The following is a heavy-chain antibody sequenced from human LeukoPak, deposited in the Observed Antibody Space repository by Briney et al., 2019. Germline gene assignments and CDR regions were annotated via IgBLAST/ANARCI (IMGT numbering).Heavy chain of an antibody. V-gene: IGHV1-46*01. D-gene: IGHD5-24*01. J-gene: IGHJ3*02. CDR3: ARIRDGYNDAYDI. Sequence: TSVKVSCKASGYTFTNYYMHWVRQAPGQGLEWMGLINPGGGNTNYAQNFQGRVTMTRDTSTSTVYMELSSLRSEDTAIYYCARIRDGYNDAYDIWGQGTVVTVPS. CDR2: INPGGGNT. CDR1: GYTFTNYY.